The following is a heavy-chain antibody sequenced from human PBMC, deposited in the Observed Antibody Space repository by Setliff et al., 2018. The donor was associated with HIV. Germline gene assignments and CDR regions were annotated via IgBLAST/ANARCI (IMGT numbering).Heavy chain of an antibody. Sequence: PGESLKISCQCSGFNFLAHRIGWVRQVPEKGLEWMGIVYPGDSDTRYNPSFEGQVTVSADKTITTAYLQLTSLKASDTAMYFCARHRIVKAYYYYMDVWGKGTTVTVSS. D-gene: IGHD3-16*02. CDR1: GFNFLAHR. CDR2: VYPGDSDT. V-gene: IGHV5-51*01. J-gene: IGHJ6*03. CDR3: ARHRIVKAYYYYMDV.